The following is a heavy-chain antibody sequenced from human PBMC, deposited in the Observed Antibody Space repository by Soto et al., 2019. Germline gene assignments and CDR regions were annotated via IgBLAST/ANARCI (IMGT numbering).Heavy chain of an antibody. D-gene: IGHD3-22*01. J-gene: IGHJ4*02. CDR3: ARVTYYYDSSGYYPYYFDC. Sequence: QVTLKESGPVLVKPTETLTLTCTVSGFSLSNARMGVSWIRQPPGKALEWLAHIFSNDEKSYSTSLKSRLTISKDTXXSXVXXTMTNMDPVDTATYYCARVTYYYDSSGYYPYYFDCWGQGTLVTVSS. CDR2: IFSNDEK. V-gene: IGHV2-26*01. CDR1: GFSLSNARMG.